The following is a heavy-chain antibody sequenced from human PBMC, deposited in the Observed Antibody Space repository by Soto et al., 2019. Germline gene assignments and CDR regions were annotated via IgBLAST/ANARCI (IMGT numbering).Heavy chain of an antibody. V-gene: IGHV1-8*01. CDR2: MYPNSGNT. CDR1: GYTFTSYD. CDR3: ARGLEWSWSLDP. J-gene: IGHJ5*02. Sequence: QVQLVQSGAEVKKPGASVKVSCKASGYTFTSYDINWVRQATGQGLEWMGWMYPNSGNTGYAQKFQGRVTMTRNTSISTAYMELSSLRSEDTAMYYCARGLEWSWSLDPWGQGTLVTVSS. D-gene: IGHD3-3*01.